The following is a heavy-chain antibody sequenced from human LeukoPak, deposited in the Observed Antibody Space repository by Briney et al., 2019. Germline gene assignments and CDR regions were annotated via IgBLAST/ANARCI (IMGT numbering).Heavy chain of an antibody. V-gene: IGHV3-11*06. J-gene: IGHJ5*02. CDR2: ISSGSTYT. Sequence: NPGGSLRLSCVASGFTFSDYYMTWIRQAPGKGLEWVSYISSGSTYTNYADSVKGRFTISRDNANNSLYLQMNSLRAEDTAVYYFSRVSSSRTNYCDLWPQGTLVTVS. D-gene: IGHD3-16*02. CDR1: GFTFSDYY. CDR3: SRVSSSRTNYCDL.